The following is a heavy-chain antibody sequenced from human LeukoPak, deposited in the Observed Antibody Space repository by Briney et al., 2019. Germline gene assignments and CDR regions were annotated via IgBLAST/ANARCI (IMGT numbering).Heavy chain of an antibody. CDR3: AKVRGVGTHIWFRPWDL. Sequence: GGSLRRSCAASALTFHTYAMAWVRQTPRKGREWGSSISGGGGGTYYAHSVKGRFTVSRDNANNTLYLQMNGLTAADTAFYYCAKVRGVGTHIWFRPWDLWGQGTLVTVSS. CDR2: ISGGGGGT. CDR1: ALTFHTYA. D-gene: IGHD3-10*01. J-gene: IGHJ1*01. V-gene: IGHV3-23*01.